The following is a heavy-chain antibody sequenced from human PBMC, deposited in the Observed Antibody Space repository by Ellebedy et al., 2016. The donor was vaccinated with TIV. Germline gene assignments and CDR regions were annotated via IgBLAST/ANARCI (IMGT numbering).Heavy chain of an antibody. Sequence: SETLSLXXSVSGFSISSGYYWAWIRPSPGRAPEWITTIYQTESTYYNPSLKSRLSVSVDMSKNQFSLHLRSVTAADSAVYFCARGTDWFDPWGTGIMVTVSS. J-gene: IGHJ5*02. V-gene: IGHV4-38-2*02. CDR2: IYQTEST. CDR3: ARGTDWFDP. CDR1: GFSISSGYY.